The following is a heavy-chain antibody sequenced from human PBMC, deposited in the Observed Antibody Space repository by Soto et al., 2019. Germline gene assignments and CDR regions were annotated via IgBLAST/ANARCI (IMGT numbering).Heavy chain of an antibody. CDR2: ISYDGSNK. J-gene: IGHJ1*01. CDR3: AIQGGYFQH. V-gene: IGHV3-30*03. Sequence: QVQLVESGGGVVQPGRSLRLSCAASGFTFSSYGMHWVRQAPGKGLEWVAGISYDGSNKYYADSVKGRFTISRDNPKNTLYLQMNSLRAEDTAVYYCAIQGGYFQHWCQGTLVTVSS. D-gene: IGHD2-15*01. CDR1: GFTFSSYG.